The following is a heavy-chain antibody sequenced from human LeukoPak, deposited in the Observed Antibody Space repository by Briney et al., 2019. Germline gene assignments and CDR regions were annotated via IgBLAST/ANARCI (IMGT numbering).Heavy chain of an antibody. V-gene: IGHV4-59*01. J-gene: IGHJ4*02. D-gene: IGHD6-6*01. Sequence: SETLSLTCAVSGGSINSYYWSWIRQPPGKGLEWIGNIYYSGSTNYNPSLKSRVTISVGTSKNQFSLKLSSVTAADTAVYYCARDGLGSSADYYFDYWGQGTLVTVSS. CDR1: GGSINSYY. CDR3: ARDGLGSSADYYFDY. CDR2: IYYSGST.